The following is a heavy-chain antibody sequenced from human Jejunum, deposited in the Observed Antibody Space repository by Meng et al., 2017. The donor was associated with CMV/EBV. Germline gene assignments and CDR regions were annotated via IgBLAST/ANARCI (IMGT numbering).Heavy chain of an antibody. CDR3: ARASYGSGSPLGGSWFDP. CDR1: GGSISSGCYY. V-gene: IGHV4-31*03. D-gene: IGHD3-10*01. CDR2: IHDSGST. Sequence: QVPLQESGPGLVKTSQPPSLPCTVSGGSISSGCYYWSWIRQHPGKGLEWIGYIHDSGSTYYNPSLKSRVTISADTSKNQFSLKLSSVTAADTAVYYCARASYGSGSPLGGSWFDPWGQGTLVTVSS. J-gene: IGHJ5*02.